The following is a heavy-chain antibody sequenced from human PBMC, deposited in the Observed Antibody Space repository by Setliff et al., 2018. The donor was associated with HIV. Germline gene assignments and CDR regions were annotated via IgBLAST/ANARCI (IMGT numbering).Heavy chain of an antibody. J-gene: IGHJ3*02. Sequence: ASVKVSCKASGYDFSSHYMHWVRQAPGQGLEWMGIVNRGGTRISHTRKFQGRLSLTTDTSTKTMYMELSGLQSEDTAVYYCARGGRPLEGIVVGLLEVAFDIWGQGTLVTVSS. V-gene: IGHV1-46*01. CDR3: ARGGRPLEGIVVGLLEVAFDI. D-gene: IGHD3-22*01. CDR2: VNRGGTRI. CDR1: GYDFSSHY.